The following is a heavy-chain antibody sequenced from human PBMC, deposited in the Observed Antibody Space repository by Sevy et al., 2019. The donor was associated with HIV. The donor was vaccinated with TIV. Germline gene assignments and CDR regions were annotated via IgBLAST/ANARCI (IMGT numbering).Heavy chain of an antibody. CDR1: GFTFTNAW. CDR2: IKSKTDGGTT. J-gene: IGHJ4*02. D-gene: IGHD2-15*01. V-gene: IGHV3-15*01. CDR3: TLEGLYCSGGSCYSEGFDS. Sequence: GGSLRLSCAAFGFTFTNAWMSCVRQAPGKGLEWVGRIKSKTDGGTTDYAAPVKGRFTISRDDSKNTLYLHMNSLKTEDTAVYYCTLEGLYCSGGSCYSEGFDSWGQGTLVTVSS.